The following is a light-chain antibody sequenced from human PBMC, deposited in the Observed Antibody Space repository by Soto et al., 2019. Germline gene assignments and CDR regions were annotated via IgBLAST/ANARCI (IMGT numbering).Light chain of an antibody. V-gene: IGLV1-40*01. J-gene: IGLJ3*02. Sequence: QSVLTQPPSVSGAPGQGVTISRAGTSSNIGAGYDVHWYQQVPGTAPKLLIYTNSNRPSGVPDRFSGSKSGTSASLAITGLQAADEADYYCQSYDSSLSALVFGGGTKVTVL. CDR1: SSNIGAGYD. CDR3: QSYDSSLSALV. CDR2: TNS.